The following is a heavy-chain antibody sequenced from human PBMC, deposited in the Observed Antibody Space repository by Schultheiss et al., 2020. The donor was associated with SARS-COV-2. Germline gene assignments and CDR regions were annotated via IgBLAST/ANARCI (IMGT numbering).Heavy chain of an antibody. J-gene: IGHJ4*02. V-gene: IGHV1-24*01. CDR3: ARGRGDSSGYYYVSFDY. CDR2: LDPGDGET. D-gene: IGHD3-22*01. Sequence: ASVKVSCKVFGYTLNELSMHWVRQAPGKGLEWMGGLDPGDGETIYAQKFQGRVTMTEDSSTDTAYMELSSLRSEDTAVYYCARGRGDSSGYYYVSFDYWGQGTLVTVSS. CDR1: GYTLNELS.